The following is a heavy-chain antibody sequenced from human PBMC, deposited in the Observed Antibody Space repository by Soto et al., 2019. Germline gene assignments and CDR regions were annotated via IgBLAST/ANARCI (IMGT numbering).Heavy chain of an antibody. CDR3: MTPGTSDHSDY. D-gene: IGHD2-8*02. V-gene: IGHV3-30*03. Sequence: VQLVESGGGVVQPGNSLRLSCAVSGIVFSSFGMHWVRQAPGKGLEWVAVISFDTSNSYYADSVNGRFTISRDNSKNLLFLQMDGLRPEDTAVYWCMTPGTSDHSDYWGRGTLVTGSS. J-gene: IGHJ4*02. CDR2: ISFDTSNS. CDR1: GIVFSSFG.